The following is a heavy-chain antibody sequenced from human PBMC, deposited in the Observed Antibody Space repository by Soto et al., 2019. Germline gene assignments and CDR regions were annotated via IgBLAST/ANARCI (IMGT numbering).Heavy chain of an antibody. CDR2: IYYSGST. Sequence: SETLSLTCTVSGGSIRSYYWSWIRQPPGKGLEWIGYIYYSGSTNYNPPLKSRVTISVDTSKNQFSLKLGSVTAADTAVYYCARRYGASFDYWGQGTLVTVSS. J-gene: IGHJ4*02. V-gene: IGHV4-59*01. D-gene: IGHD4-17*01. CDR3: ARRYGASFDY. CDR1: GGSIRSYY.